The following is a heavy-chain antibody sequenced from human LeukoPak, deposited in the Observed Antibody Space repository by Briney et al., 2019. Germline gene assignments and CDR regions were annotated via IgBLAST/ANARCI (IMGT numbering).Heavy chain of an antibody. V-gene: IGHV3-15*01. J-gene: IGHJ4*02. Sequence: WIRQPPGKGLEWVGRIKSKTDGGTTDYAAPVKGRFTISRDDSKNTLYLQMNSLKTEDTAVYYCTTGPLTVVVPAAKTTGEDYWGQGTLVTVSS. CDR2: IKSKTDGGTT. D-gene: IGHD2-2*01. CDR3: TTGPLTVVVPAAKTTGEDY.